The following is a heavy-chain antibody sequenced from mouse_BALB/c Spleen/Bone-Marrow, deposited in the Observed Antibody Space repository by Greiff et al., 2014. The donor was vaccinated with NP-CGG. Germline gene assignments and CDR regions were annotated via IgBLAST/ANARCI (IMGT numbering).Heavy chain of an antibody. CDR3: ARFYYGNYVRYFDV. V-gene: IGHV5-9-3*01. J-gene: IGHJ1*01. CDR1: GFTFSSYA. CDR2: ISSGGSYT. Sequence: DVQLVESGGGLVKPGGSLKLSCAASGFTFSSYAMSWVRQTPEKRLEWVATISSGGSYTYYPDSVKGRFTISRDNAKNTLYLQMSSLRSEDTAMYYCARFYYGNYVRYFDVWGAGTTVTVSS. D-gene: IGHD2-1*01.